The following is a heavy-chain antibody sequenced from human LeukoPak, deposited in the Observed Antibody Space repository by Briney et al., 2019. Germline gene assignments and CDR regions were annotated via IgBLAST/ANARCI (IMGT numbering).Heavy chain of an antibody. CDR1: GFTFSSYA. CDR3: AKGIIGAFDI. D-gene: IGHD2/OR15-2a*01. V-gene: IGHV3-23*01. Sequence: GGSLRLSCEASGFTFSSYAMSWVRQAPGKGLEWVSAISGSGGSTYYADSVKGRFTISRDNSKNTLYLQMNSLRAGDTAVYYCAKGIIGAFDIWGQGTMVTVSS. J-gene: IGHJ3*02. CDR2: ISGSGGST.